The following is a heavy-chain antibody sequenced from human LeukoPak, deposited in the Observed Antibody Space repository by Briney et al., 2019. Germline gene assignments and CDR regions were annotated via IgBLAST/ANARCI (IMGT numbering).Heavy chain of an antibody. D-gene: IGHD2-2*03. J-gene: IGHJ4*02. CDR1: GFTFSSYA. CDR3: AKDGGLWISAHWGDS. Sequence: GGSLRLSCAASGFTFSSYAMSWVRQAPGKGLEWVSAISGSGGSTYYADSVKGRFTISRDNSKNTLYLQMNSLRAEDTAIYYCAKDGGLWISAHWGDSWGRGTLVTVSS. V-gene: IGHV3-23*01. CDR2: ISGSGGST.